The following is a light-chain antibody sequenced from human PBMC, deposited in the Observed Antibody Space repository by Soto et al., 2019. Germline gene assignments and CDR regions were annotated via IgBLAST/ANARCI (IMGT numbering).Light chain of an antibody. Sequence: EIVLTQSPATLSLSPGERATLSCRASQSVSSSYLAWYQQKPGQAPRLLIYGASSRATGIPDRLSGSGSGTDFTLTISRLEPEDFAVYYCQQYGSSPPWTFGQGTKVDIK. CDR1: QSVSSSY. CDR3: QQYGSSPPWT. V-gene: IGKV3-20*01. J-gene: IGKJ1*01. CDR2: GAS.